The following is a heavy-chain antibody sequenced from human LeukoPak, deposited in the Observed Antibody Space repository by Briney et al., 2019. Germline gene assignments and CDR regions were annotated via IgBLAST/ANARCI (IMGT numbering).Heavy chain of an antibody. J-gene: IGHJ4*02. D-gene: IGHD2-21*02. CDR2: ISSSSRTI. Sequence: GGSLRLSCAASGFTFSSHSMNWVRQAPGKGLEWVSYISSSSRTIHYADSVKGRFTISRDNSKNTLYLQMNSLRAEDTAVYYCAKDCGGDCYYDSVYWGQGILVTVSS. CDR3: AKDCGGDCYYDSVY. V-gene: IGHV3-48*01. CDR1: GFTFSSHS.